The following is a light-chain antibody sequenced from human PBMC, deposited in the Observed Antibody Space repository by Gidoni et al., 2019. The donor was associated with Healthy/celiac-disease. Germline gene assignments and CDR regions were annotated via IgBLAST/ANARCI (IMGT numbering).Light chain of an antibody. CDR3: QQRSNSFT. J-gene: IGKJ3*01. V-gene: IGKV3-11*01. CDR1: QSVSSY. CDR2: DAS. Sequence: EIVLTQSPATLSLSPGERATLSCRARQSVSSYLAWYQQKPGQAPRLIIYDASNRATGIPARSSGSGAGTDFTITSSRLEDEDFADYYCQQRSNSFTFGPGTKVDIK.